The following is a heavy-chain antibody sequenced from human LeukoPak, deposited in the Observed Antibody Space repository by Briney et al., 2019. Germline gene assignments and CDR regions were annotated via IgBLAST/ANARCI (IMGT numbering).Heavy chain of an antibody. Sequence: SETLSLTCTVYAGSISSSSYYWGWIRQPPGKGLEWIGSIYYSGSTYYNPSLKSRVTISVDTSKNQFSLKLSSVTAADTAVYYCARRRDGLNWFDPWGQGTLVTVSS. V-gene: IGHV4-39*01. CDR1: AGSISSSSYY. D-gene: IGHD2-8*01. CDR2: IYYSGST. J-gene: IGHJ5*02. CDR3: ARRRDGLNWFDP.